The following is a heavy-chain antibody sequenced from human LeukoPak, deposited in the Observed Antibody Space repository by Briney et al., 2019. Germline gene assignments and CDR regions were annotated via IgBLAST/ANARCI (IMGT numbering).Heavy chain of an antibody. D-gene: IGHD2-21*02. CDR2: ISGFNT. Sequence: PGGSLRLSCRTSGFAFNNYAMNWVRQPPGKGLEWVSGISGFNTYYADSVKGRFTISRDNAKNSLYLQMNSLRAEDTAVYYCARDGLAYCGGDCYSGFDYWGQGTLVTVSS. CDR1: GFAFNNYA. CDR3: ARDGLAYCGGDCYSGFDY. V-gene: IGHV3-69-1*01. J-gene: IGHJ4*02.